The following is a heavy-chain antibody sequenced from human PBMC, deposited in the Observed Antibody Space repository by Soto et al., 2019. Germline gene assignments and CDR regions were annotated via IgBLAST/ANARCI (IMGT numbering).Heavy chain of an antibody. D-gene: IGHD3-10*01. CDR1: GFTFSSYD. V-gene: IGHV3-13*01. J-gene: IGHJ6*03. CDR2: VGTACDT. Sequence: EVQLVESGGGLVQPGVSLRLSCAASGFTFSSYDMHWVRQATGTGLEWVSGVGTACDTYYPGSVKGRFTISRENAKNSLYIQMNGLRAGDTAVYYWARGPRVGELSAYYMDVWGKGTTVTVCS. CDR3: ARGPRVGELSAYYMDV.